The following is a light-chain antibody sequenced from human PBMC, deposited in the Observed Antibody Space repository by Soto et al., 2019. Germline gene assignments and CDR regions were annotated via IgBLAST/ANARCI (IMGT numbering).Light chain of an antibody. Sequence: EIVLTQSPGTLSLSPGERATLSCRASESVSNNYLAWYQQKPGQAPRLLIYGASNRATGIPDRFSGSGSGTDFTLTISTLEPEDSAVYYCQQYGSFPRTFGQGTKVDIK. CDR3: QQYGSFPRT. V-gene: IGKV3-20*01. CDR1: ESVSNNY. CDR2: GAS. J-gene: IGKJ1*01.